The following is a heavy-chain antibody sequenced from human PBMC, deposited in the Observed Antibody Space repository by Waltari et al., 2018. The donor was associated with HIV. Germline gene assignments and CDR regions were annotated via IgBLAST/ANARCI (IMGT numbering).Heavy chain of an antibody. D-gene: IGHD4-17*01. J-gene: IGHJ1*01. CDR3: ARDSEASTVTLKSSL. Sequence: VQLHESGPGLVKPSETLSLTCTVSGDSVAGGSFFWSWVRQLQEGKLAWIGHVLDTKTLKYSPALESRVSLALATSKNQFALKLRSLSAADTAIDYCARDSEASTVTLKSSLWGRGTMVTVSS. V-gene: IGHV4-61*01. CDR2: VLDTKTL. CDR1: GDSVAGGSFF.